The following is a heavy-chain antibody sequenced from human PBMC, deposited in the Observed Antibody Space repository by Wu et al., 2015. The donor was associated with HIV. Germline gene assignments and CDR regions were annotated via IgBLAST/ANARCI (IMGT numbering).Heavy chain of an antibody. CDR1: GYTFTSYY. D-gene: IGHD5-24*01. CDR3: ARADGYNSYFDY. J-gene: IGHJ4*02. CDR2: INPSGGST. V-gene: IGHV1-46*01. Sequence: QVQLVQSGAEVKKPGASVKVSCKASGYTFTSYYMHWVRQAPGQGLEWMGIINPSGGSTNYAQKFQGRVTITADESTSTAYMELSSLRSDDTAMYYCARADGYNSYFDYWGQGTLVTVSS.